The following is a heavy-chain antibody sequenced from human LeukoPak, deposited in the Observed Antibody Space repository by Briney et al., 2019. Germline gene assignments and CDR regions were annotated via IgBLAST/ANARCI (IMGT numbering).Heavy chain of an antibody. D-gene: IGHD2-2*01. J-gene: IGHJ4*02. CDR1: GFTFSSYG. Sequence: GGSLRLSCAASGFTFSSYGMSWVRQAPGKGLEWVSDISGSGGSTYYADSVKGRFTISRDKSKNTLYLQMNSLRAEDSAVYYCAKPRYANINYFDYWGQGTLVTVSS. CDR3: AKPRYANINYFDY. CDR2: ISGSGGST. V-gene: IGHV3-23*01.